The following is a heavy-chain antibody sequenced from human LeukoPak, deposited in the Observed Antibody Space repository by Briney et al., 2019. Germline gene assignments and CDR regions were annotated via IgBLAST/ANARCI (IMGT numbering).Heavy chain of an antibody. CDR2: INSDGSRT. CDR1: RFTFSSYW. D-gene: IGHD4-17*01. Sequence: GGSLRLSCAASRFTFSSYWMHWVRQAPGKGLVWVSRINSDGSRTDYADSVKGRFTISRDNAKNTLYLQMNSLRAEDTAVYYCARVYGDYSYYYYYMDVWGKGTTVTIS. J-gene: IGHJ6*03. CDR3: ARVYGDYSYYYYYMDV. V-gene: IGHV3-74*01.